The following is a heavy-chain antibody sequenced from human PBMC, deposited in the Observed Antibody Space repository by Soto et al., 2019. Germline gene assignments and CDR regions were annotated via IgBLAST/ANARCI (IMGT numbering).Heavy chain of an antibody. D-gene: IGHD3-22*01. J-gene: IGHJ4*02. CDR2: IYYSGST. V-gene: IGHV4-31*03. CDR1: GDSISSGGYY. Sequence: SETLSLTCTVSGDSISSGGYYWSWIRQHPGKGLEWIGYIYYSGSTYYNPSLKSRVSISVDTSKNQFSLKLRSVTAADTAVYYSARIDYYYDSSSFDYWGQGTLVTVSS. CDR3: ARIDYYYDSSSFDY.